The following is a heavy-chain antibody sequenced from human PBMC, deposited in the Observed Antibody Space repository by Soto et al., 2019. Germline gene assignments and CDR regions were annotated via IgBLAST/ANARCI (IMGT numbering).Heavy chain of an antibody. J-gene: IGHJ6*02. CDR1: GGSFSDYY. CDR3: ARTGGMDV. CDR2: INHSGDT. Sequence: PSETLSLTCAAYGGSFSDYYWSWLRQTPEKGLEWIGEINHSGDTKYNPSLESRVTISVDTSKSQFSLKLNSVTAADTAVYYCARTGGMDVWGQGATVTVSS. V-gene: IGHV4-34*01.